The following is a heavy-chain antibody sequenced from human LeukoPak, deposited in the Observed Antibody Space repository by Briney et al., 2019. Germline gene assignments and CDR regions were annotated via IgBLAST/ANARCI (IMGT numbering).Heavy chain of an antibody. CDR1: GGSISSSSYY. CDR3: ARDYSGSYYGWFDP. D-gene: IGHD1-26*01. J-gene: IGHJ5*02. CDR2: IYHSGST. V-gene: IGHV4-39*07. Sequence: KSSETLSLTCTVSGGSISSSSYYWGWIRQPPGKGLEWIGSIYHSGSTYYNPSLKSRVTISVDTSKNQFSLKLSSVTAADTAVYYCARDYSGSYYGWFDPWGQGTLVTVSS.